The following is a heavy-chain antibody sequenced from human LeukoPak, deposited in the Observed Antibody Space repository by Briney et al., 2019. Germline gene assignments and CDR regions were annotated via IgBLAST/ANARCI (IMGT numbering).Heavy chain of an antibody. CDR1: AGSFSGNY. V-gene: IGHV4-34*01. CDR2: IEPSGTT. Sequence: SETLSLTSPIYAGSFSGNYWSWIRPPPRKGLEWIGEIEPSGTTNYNPSLKSRVTISGDTSKNQFSLNLTAVTAADTAVYYCPGDTDDYSYMVVWGKGTTVTVSS. CDR3: PGDTDDYSYMVV. J-gene: IGHJ6*03.